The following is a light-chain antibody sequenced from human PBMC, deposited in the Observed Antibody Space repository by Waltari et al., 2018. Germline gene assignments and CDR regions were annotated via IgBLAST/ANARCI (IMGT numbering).Light chain of an antibody. J-gene: IGKJ4*01. CDR2: LGS. Sequence: DIVMTQSPLSLPVTPGDPASISCRSSRSLLHSNGYNYLDWYLQKPGQSPQLLIYLGSNRASGVPDRFSGSGSGTDFTLKISRVEAEDVGVYYCMQALQAPLTFGGGTKVEIK. CDR3: MQALQAPLT. CDR1: RSLLHSNGYNY. V-gene: IGKV2-28*01.